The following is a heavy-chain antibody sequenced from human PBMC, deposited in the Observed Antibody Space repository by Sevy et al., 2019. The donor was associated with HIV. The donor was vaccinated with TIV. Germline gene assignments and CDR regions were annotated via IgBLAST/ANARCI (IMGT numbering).Heavy chain of an antibody. CDR3: VRAILKADSL. CDR2: INEDGSTK. Sequence: GGSLRLSCAASGFNIRAHWMLWVRQAPGKGLEWVANINEDGSTKYYLDSVKGRFTISRDNAENSAFLQMNSLRVEDTAVYYCVRAILKADSLWGQGTLVTVSS. V-gene: IGHV3-7*01. CDR1: GFNIRAHW. D-gene: IGHD2-2*02. J-gene: IGHJ4*02.